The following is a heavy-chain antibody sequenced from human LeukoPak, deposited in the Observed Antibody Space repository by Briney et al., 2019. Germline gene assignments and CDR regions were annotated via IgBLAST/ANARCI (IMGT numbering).Heavy chain of an antibody. CDR2: ISAYNGNT. J-gene: IGHJ3*02. CDR3: ARDGSSGWYRLNAFDI. CDR1: GYTFTGYY. D-gene: IGHD6-19*01. Sequence: GATVKVSCKASGYTFTGYYMHWVRQAPGQGLEWMGWISAYNGNTNYAQKLQGRVTMTTDTSTSTAYMELRSLRSDDTAVYYCARDGSSGWYRLNAFDIWGQGTMVTVSS. V-gene: IGHV1-18*04.